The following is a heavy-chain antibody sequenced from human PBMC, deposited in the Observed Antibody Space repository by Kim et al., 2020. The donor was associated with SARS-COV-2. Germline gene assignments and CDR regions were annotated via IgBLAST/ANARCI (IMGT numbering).Heavy chain of an antibody. CDR2: ISYDGGIE. CDR3: ARGGRLPSSSMDY. D-gene: IGHD3-10*01. J-gene: IGHJ4*02. CDR1: GFTFNYYT. Sequence: GGSLRLSCVASGFTFNYYTFHWVRQAPGKGLEWLAFISYDGGIEYSADSVQGRFTLSRDNSNNTLCLEIHSLRPGDTAVYYCARGGRLPSSSMDYWGQGTLVTVSS. V-gene: IGHV3-30*04.